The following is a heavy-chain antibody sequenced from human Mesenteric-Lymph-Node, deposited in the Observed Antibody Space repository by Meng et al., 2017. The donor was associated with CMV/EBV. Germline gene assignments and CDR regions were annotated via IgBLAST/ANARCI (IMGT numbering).Heavy chain of an antibody. CDR1: GGSISSYY. V-gene: IGHV4-59*12. CDR2: VYYSGST. CDR3: ARGTSDYGMDV. D-gene: IGHD2-2*01. Sequence: SETLSLTCTVSGGSISSYYWSWIRQPPGKGLEWIGTVYYSGSTYYNPSLKSRLTISLDTSKNQFSLKLTSVTAADTAVYYCARGTSDYGMDVWGQGTTVTVSS. J-gene: IGHJ6*02.